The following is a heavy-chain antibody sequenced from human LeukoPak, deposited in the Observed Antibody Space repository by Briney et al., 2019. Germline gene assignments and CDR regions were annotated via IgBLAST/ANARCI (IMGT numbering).Heavy chain of an antibody. J-gene: IGHJ5*01. D-gene: IGHD5-12*01. V-gene: IGHV1-18*01. CDR3: ASDSSDPRYSGYVGS. CDR1: GYTFTSYG. Sequence: ASVKVSCKASGYTFTSYGISWVRQAPGQGLEWMGWISTYNCNTNYVQKLQGRVTMTTNTSTSTAYMELRSLRADDTAVYYCASDSSDPRYSGYVGSWGQGTLVTVSS. CDR2: ISTYNCNT.